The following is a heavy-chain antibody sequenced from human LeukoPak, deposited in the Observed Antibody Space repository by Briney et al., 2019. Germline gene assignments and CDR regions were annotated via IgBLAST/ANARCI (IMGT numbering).Heavy chain of an antibody. CDR3: ARDNYGGAFDI. D-gene: IGHD4-23*01. J-gene: IGHJ3*02. CDR1: GFTFSDHY. V-gene: IGHV3-72*01. Sequence: GGSLRLSCAASGFTFSDHYIDWVRQAPGKGLEWVGRMRNKANSYTTENAASVKGRLTLSRDDSKRLVFLQLNSLKIEDTAVYYCARDNYGGAFDIWGQGTMVTVSS. CDR2: MRNKANSYTT.